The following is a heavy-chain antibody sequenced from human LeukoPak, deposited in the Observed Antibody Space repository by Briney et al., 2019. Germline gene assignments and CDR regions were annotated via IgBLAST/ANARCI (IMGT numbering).Heavy chain of an antibody. CDR2: IYYSGST. Sequence: SETLSLTCTVSGGSISSHYWSWIRQPPGKGLEWIGYIYYSGSTNYNPSLKSRVTISVDTSKNQFSLKLGSVTAADTAVYYCARSHGDYVTHYYFDYWGQGTLVTVSS. CDR3: ARSHGDYVTHYYFDY. J-gene: IGHJ4*02. V-gene: IGHV4-59*11. CDR1: GGSISSHY. D-gene: IGHD4-17*01.